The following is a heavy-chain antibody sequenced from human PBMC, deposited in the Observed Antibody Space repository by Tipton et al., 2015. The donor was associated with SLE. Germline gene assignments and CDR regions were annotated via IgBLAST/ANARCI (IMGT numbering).Heavy chain of an antibody. CDR1: GFTFSSYA. D-gene: IGHD5-18*01. CDR2: ISYDGSNK. J-gene: IGHJ5*02. CDR3: AREAQHLEEDWFDP. Sequence: SLRLSCAASGFTFSSYAMHWVRQAPGKGLEWVAVISYDGSNKYYADSVKGRFTISRDNSKNTLYLQMNSLRAEDTAVYYCAREAQHLEEDWFDPWGQGTLVTVSS. V-gene: IGHV3-30*04.